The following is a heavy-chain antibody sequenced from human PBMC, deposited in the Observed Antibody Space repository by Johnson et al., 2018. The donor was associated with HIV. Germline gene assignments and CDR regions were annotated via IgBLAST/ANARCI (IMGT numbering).Heavy chain of an antibody. D-gene: IGHD2-15*01. J-gene: IGHJ3*02. Sequence: VTLVESGGGLTQPGGSLRLSCAASGFTFSSYWMAWVRQAPGKGLEWVANVKQDGSEKNYVYSVKGRFTISRDNAKNSMYLQMNSLRGEDTAVYYCARVWVVEVARGAFDIWGQGTMVTVSS. CDR3: ARVWVVEVARGAFDI. V-gene: IGHV3-7*01. CDR2: VKQDGSEK. CDR1: GFTFSSYW.